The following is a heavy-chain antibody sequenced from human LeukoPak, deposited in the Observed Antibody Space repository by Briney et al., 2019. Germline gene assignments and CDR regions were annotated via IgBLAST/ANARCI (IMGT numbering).Heavy chain of an antibody. J-gene: IGHJ4*02. V-gene: IGHV3-23*01. CDR2: ISGSGGST. D-gene: IGHD6-19*01. CDR1: GFTFSSNS. CDR3: AKERVSSGWYYFDY. Sequence: GGSLRLSCAASGFTFSSNSMTWVRQTPGKGLEWVSGISGSGGSTYYADSVKGRFTISRDNSKNTLYLQMNSLRAEDTAVYYCAKERVSSGWYYFDYWGQGTLVTVSS.